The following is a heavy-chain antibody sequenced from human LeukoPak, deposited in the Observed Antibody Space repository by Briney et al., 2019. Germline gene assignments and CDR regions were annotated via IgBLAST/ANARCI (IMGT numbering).Heavy chain of an antibody. Sequence: AVGSLRLSCAASGFTFTAAWMSWVRQAPGRGLEPVARSESNCDGGTTYYASPVKGIFTISRDDLNNTLYLQMNSLNTEHTAVYFCTLDDVGLATDYWGQGTLVTVSS. CDR2: SESNCDGGTT. V-gene: IGHV3-15*04. CDR1: GFTFTAAW. D-gene: IGHD3-16*01. CDR3: TLDDVGLATDY. J-gene: IGHJ4*02.